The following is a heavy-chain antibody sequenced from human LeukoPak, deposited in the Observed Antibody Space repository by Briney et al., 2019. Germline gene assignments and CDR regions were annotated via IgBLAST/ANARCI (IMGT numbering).Heavy chain of an antibody. CDR1: GGSISSFY. V-gene: IGHV4-59*01. J-gene: IGHJ6*03. D-gene: IGHD6-13*01. Sequence: SETLSLTCTVSGGSISSFYWSWIRQPPGKGLEWIGYIYYSGSTNYNPSLKSRLTISVDTSKNQFSLKLSSVTAADTAVYYCARLSGPRFRDYSSSWYVGYYYYYMDVWGKGTTVTISS. CDR3: ARLSGPRFRDYSSSWYVGYYYYYMDV. CDR2: IYYSGST.